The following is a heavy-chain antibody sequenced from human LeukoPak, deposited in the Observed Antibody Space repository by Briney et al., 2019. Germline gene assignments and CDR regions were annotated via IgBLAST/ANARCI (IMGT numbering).Heavy chain of an antibody. Sequence: EASVKVSYKASGGTFSSYAISWVRQAPGQGLEWMERIIPMFGTANYAQKFQGRVTVTTDESTSTAYMELSSLRSEDTAVYYCARDRDRGSYGSGSPSYYFDYWGQGTLVTVSS. CDR2: IIPMFGTA. CDR3: ARDRDRGSYGSGSPSYYFDY. CDR1: GGTFSSYA. D-gene: IGHD3-10*01. V-gene: IGHV1-69*05. J-gene: IGHJ4*02.